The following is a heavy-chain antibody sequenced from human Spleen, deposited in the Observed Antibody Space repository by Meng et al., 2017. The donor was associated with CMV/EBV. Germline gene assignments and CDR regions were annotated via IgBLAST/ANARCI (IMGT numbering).Heavy chain of an antibody. D-gene: IGHD5-12*01. CDR3: ARTYDIVHDPFDI. V-gene: IGHV1-2*02. CDR1: GYTFTAYY. CDR2: INPNSGGT. J-gene: IGHJ3*02. Sequence: ASVKVSCLASGYTFTAYYIHWVRQAPGQGLEWMGWINPNSGGTNYAQKFQGRVTMIRDTSSSTAYMELSRLRSDDTALYYCARTYDIVHDPFDIWGQGTMVTVSS.